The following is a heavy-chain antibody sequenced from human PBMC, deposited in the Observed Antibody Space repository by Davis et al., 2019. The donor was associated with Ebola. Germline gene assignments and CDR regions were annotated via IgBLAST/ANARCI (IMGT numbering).Heavy chain of an antibody. CDR3: AKDLEMTTVTTRHYFDD. J-gene: IGHJ4*02. V-gene: IGHV3-23*01. CDR1: GFTFRSYA. CDR2: ISGSGGLT. D-gene: IGHD4-11*01. Sequence: GESLKISCAASGFTFRSYAMSWVRQVPGKGLEWVASISGSGGLTYYADSVKGRFTLSRDNSKNTLNLQMNSLRAEDTALYYCAKDLEMTTVTTRHYFDDWGQGSLVTVSS.